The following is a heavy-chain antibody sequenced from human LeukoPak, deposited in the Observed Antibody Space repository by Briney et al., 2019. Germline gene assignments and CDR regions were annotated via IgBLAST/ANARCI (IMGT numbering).Heavy chain of an antibody. J-gene: IGHJ4*02. D-gene: IGHD1-26*01. V-gene: IGHV3-7*01. CDR2: IKQDGSDK. CDR1: GFTFSGSA. Sequence: GGSLRLSCEASGFTFSGSALHWVRQAPGKGLEWVANIKQDGSDKYYVDSVKGRFTISRDNAKNSLYLQMNSLRAEDTAVYYCARDKIVGATHLDYWGQGTLVTVSS. CDR3: ARDKIVGATHLDY.